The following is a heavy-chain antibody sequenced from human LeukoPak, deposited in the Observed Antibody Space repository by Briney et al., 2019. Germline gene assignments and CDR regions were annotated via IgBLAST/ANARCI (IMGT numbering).Heavy chain of an antibody. V-gene: IGHV3-48*03. Sequence: VGSLRLSCAASGFTFRSYEMNWVRQAPGRGLVWISYISSSGTSIYYADSVKGRFTISRDNAKNSLYLQMNSLRAEDTAVYYCAGGLGSFDTNDDYSYNWLDPWGQGTLVTVSS. CDR2: ISSSGTSI. J-gene: IGHJ5*02. CDR1: GFTFRSYE. D-gene: IGHD2-8*01. CDR3: AGGLGSFDTNDDYSYNWLDP.